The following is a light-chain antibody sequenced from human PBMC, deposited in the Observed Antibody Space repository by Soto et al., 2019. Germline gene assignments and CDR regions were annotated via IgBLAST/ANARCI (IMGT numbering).Light chain of an antibody. Sequence: QSVLTQPASVSGSPGQAITISCTGTGSDVGGYNYVSWYQQHPGKAPKLMIYDDSNRPSGVSNRFSGSKSGNTASLTISGLQAEDEADYYCNSYTSSSTWVFGGGTKLTVL. CDR2: DDS. CDR1: GSDVGGYNY. V-gene: IGLV2-14*01. CDR3: NSYTSSSTWV. J-gene: IGLJ3*02.